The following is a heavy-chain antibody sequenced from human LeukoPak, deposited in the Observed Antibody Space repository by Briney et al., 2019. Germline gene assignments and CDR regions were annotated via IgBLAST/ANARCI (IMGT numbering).Heavy chain of an antibody. CDR1: GYTFTIHY. CDR2: INPSVGST. J-gene: IGHJ4*02. CDR3: ATPAASGFVGNFWSGPLDF. Sequence: GASVKVSCRASGYTFTIHYMHWVRQAPGQGLEWMGVINPSVGSTSYPQKFQCRVTMSRDTSTSTVYMGLSSLKSENTAVYYCATPAASGFVGNFWSGPLDFWGRGALVTVSS. D-gene: IGHD3-3*01. V-gene: IGHV1-46*01.